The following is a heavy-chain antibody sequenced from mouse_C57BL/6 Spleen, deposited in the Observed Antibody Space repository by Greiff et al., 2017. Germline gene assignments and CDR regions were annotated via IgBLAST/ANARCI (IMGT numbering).Heavy chain of an antibody. D-gene: IGHD3-3*01. V-gene: IGHV5-6*01. J-gene: IGHJ2*01. CDR3: ARHLDCGVGHYFDY. Sequence: EVHLVESGGDLVKPGGSLKLSCAASGFTFSSYGMSWVRQTPDKRLEWVATISSGGSYTYYPDSVKGRFTISRDNAKNTLYLQMSSLKSEDTAMYYCARHLDCGVGHYFDYWGQGTTLTVSS. CDR1: GFTFSSYG. CDR2: ISSGGSYT.